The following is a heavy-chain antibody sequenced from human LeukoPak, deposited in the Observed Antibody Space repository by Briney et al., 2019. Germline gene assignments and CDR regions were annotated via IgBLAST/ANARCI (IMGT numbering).Heavy chain of an antibody. J-gene: IGHJ4*02. D-gene: IGHD2-2*01. CDR1: GGSISSSSYY. Sequence: SETLSLTCTVSGGSISSSSYYWGWIRQPPGKGLEWIGSIYYSGSTYYNPSLKSRVTISVDTSKNQFSLKLSSVTAADTAVYYCARSGYCSSTSCPRKVAEDYWGQGTLVTVSS. CDR2: IYYSGST. CDR3: ARSGYCSSTSCPRKVAEDY. V-gene: IGHV4-39*01.